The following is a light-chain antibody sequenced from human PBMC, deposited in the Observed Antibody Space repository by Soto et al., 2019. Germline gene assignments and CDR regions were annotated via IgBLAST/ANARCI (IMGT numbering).Light chain of an antibody. J-gene: IGKJ4*01. V-gene: IGKV1-12*01. CDR2: AVS. Sequence: DIQMTQSPSSVSASVGDRVAITCRSSQRINNWLAWYQQKPGKAPELLIYAVSYLQSGVPSRFSGSGSGTDFTLTISSLQPEDFATYFCKQSSAFPLTFGGGTKVDIK. CDR1: QRINNW. CDR3: KQSSAFPLT.